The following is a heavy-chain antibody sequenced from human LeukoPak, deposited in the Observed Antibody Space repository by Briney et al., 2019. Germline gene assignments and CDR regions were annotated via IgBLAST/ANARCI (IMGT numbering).Heavy chain of an antibody. CDR3: AKGGGIAAAPPSDY. J-gene: IGHJ4*02. D-gene: IGHD6-13*01. CDR2: ISYDGSNK. Sequence: GGSLRLSCAASGFTFSSYGMHWVRQAPGKGLEWVAVISYDGSNKYYADSVKGQFTISRDNSKNTLYLQMNSLRAEDTAVYYCAKGGGIAAAPPSDYWGQGTLVTVTS. CDR1: GFTFSSYG. V-gene: IGHV3-30*18.